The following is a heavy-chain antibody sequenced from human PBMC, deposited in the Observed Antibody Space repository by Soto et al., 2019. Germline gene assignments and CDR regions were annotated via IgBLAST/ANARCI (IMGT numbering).Heavy chain of an antibody. D-gene: IGHD3-22*01. J-gene: IGHJ4*02. Sequence: SETLSLTCTVSGGSISTYYWTWIRQPPGKGLEWIGHIYYTGSTNYDPSLKSRVTVSVDTSKNQFSLKLSSVTAADTAVYYCARATYYYDRGGYLYYFDYWGQGTLVTVSS. CDR1: GGSISTYY. CDR3: ARATYYYDRGGYLYYFDY. V-gene: IGHV4-59*01. CDR2: IYYTGST.